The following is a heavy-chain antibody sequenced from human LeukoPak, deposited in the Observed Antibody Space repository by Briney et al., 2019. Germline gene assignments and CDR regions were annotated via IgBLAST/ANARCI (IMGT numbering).Heavy chain of an antibody. CDR3: ARVGDDIVAGGSWFDP. CDR2: IIPIFGSA. D-gene: IGHD5-12*01. Sequence: ASVKVSCKASGDTVIGHYLHWVRQAPGQGLEWMGGIIPIFGSANYAQNFQGRVTITADESTTTAYMELSSLRSEDTAVYYCARVGDDIVAGGSWFDPWGQGTLVTVSS. CDR1: GDTVIGHY. V-gene: IGHV1-69*13. J-gene: IGHJ5*02.